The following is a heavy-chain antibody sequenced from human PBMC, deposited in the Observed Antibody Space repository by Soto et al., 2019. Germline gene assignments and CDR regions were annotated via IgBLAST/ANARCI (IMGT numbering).Heavy chain of an antibody. V-gene: IGHV3-7*05. CDR1: GFTFSSYW. CDR3: ARGREHRGWYASDAFDI. CDR2: IKQDGSEK. Sequence: EVQLVESGGGLVQPGGSLRLSCAASGFTFSSYWMSWVRQAPGKGLEWVANIKQDGSEKYYVDSVKGRFTISRDNAKNSLYLQMNSLRAEDTAVYYCARGREHRGWYASDAFDIWGQGTMVTVSS. J-gene: IGHJ3*02. D-gene: IGHD6-19*01.